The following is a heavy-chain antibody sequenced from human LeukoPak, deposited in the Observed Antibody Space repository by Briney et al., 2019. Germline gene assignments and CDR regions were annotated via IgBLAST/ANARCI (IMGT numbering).Heavy chain of an antibody. CDR2: VHTSGST. D-gene: IGHD6-19*01. Sequence: PSETLSLTCTVSGGSISSDSYYWTWMRQPAGKGLEWIGRVHTSGSTDFNPSLKSRVSISLDTSKNQFSLKLTSVTAADTAVYYCARAEKAVTGTLDSWGQGTLITVSS. CDR3: ARAEKAVTGTLDS. V-gene: IGHV4-61*02. CDR1: GGSISSDSYY. J-gene: IGHJ4*02.